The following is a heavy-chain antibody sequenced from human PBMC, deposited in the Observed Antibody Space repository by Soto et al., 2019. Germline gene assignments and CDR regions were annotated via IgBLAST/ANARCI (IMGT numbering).Heavy chain of an antibody. CDR2: IYYSGST. D-gene: IGHD3-10*01. CDR3: AAHSGSTYGPLDY. Sequence: SSETLSLTCTVSGGSISSYYWSWIRQPPGKGLEWIGYIYYSGSTNYNPSLKSRVTISVDKSKNQFSLQLSSMTAADTAVYYCAAHSGSTYGPLDYWGQGTQVTVSS. J-gene: IGHJ4*02. CDR1: GGSISSYY. V-gene: IGHV4-59*12.